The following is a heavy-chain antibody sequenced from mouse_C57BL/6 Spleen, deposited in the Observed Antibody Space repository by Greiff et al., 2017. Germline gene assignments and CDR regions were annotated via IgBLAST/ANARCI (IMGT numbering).Heavy chain of an antibody. J-gene: IGHJ2*01. Sequence: EVHLVESGAGLVKPGGSLKLSCAASGFTFSSYAMHWVRQTPEKWLEWVAYISSGGDYIYYADTVKGRFTISRDNARNTLYLQMSSLKAEDTAIYYCTRDLPYYFGISDFYYWGQGTTLTVAS. D-gene: IGHD1-1*01. CDR1: GFTFSSYA. CDR2: ISSGGDYI. V-gene: IGHV5-9-1*02. CDR3: TRDLPYYFGISDFYY.